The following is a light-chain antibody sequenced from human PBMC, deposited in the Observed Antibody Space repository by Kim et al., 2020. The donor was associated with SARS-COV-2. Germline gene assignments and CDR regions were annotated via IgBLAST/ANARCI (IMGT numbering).Light chain of an antibody. CDR1: SNNVGNQG. V-gene: IGLV10-54*01. CDR3: STWDSSLNEWV. J-gene: IGLJ3*02. Sequence: QAGLTQPPSVSKGLRQTATLTCTGNSNNVGNQGAAWLQQHQGHPPKLLSYRNNNRPSGISERLSASRSGNTASLTITGLQPEDEAGYYCSTWDSSLNEWVLGGGTQLTVL. CDR2: RNN.